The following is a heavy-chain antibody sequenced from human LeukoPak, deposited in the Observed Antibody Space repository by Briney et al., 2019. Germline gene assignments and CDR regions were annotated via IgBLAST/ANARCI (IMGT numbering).Heavy chain of an antibody. CDR3: ARSWIRSWFDP. CDR1: GGSISSYY. D-gene: IGHD2-2*03. V-gene: IGHV4-59*12. J-gene: IGHJ5*02. CDR2: IYYSGST. Sequence: SETLSLTCTVSGGSISSYYWSWIRQPPGKGLEWIGYIYYSGSTNYNPSLRSRVTISVDTSKNQFSLKLSSVTAADTAVYYCARSWIRSWFDPWGQGTLVTVSS.